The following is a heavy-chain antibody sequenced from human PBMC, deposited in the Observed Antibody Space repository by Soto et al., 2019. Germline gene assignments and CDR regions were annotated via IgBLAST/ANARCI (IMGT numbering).Heavy chain of an antibody. J-gene: IGHJ4*02. Sequence: QVQLVQSGAEVKKPGASVRVTCKASGYTFIKNAMHWVRQAHGLRPEWMGWINVGNGNTQYSQKFEGRVNLNRDTSANTAYMELSSLRADDTAVEYCARSPKQWLGLYWFDYWGQGTLVTVS. V-gene: IGHV1-3*01. D-gene: IGHD6-19*01. CDR3: ARSPKQWLGLYWFDY. CDR2: INVGNGNT. CDR1: GYTFIKNA.